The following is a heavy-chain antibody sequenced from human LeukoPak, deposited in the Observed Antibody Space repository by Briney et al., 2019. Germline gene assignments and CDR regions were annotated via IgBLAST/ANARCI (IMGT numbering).Heavy chain of an antibody. J-gene: IGHJ4*01. D-gene: IGHD3-9*01. CDR2: ITITGAAT. CDR1: GFTFSDHY. Sequence: GSLRLSCAASGFTFSDHYMDWVRQAPVKGLEWVSSITITGAATYYADSVKGRFTISRDNSKNTLSLQMNSLSAEDTAVYYCAKASNILTGYPFDHWGQGTLVTVSS. V-gene: IGHV3-23*01. CDR3: AKASNILTGYPFDH.